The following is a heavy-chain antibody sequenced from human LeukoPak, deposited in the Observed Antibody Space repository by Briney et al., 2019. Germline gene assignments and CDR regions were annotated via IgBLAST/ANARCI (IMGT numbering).Heavy chain of an antibody. CDR3: ARYRRSLGYGMDV. Sequence: PSETLSLTCAVYGGSFSGYYWSWIRQPPGKGLEWIGYIYSSGSTNYNPSLKSRVTLSVDTSKNQFSLKLSSVTAADTAVYYCARYRRSLGYGMDVWGQGTTVTVSS. D-gene: IGHD1-26*01. CDR1: GGSFSGYY. V-gene: IGHV4-59*01. CDR2: IYSSGST. J-gene: IGHJ6*02.